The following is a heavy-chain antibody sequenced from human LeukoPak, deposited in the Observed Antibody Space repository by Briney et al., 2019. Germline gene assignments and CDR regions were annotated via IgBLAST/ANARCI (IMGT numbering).Heavy chain of an antibody. CDR3: ARDLNVAYSSGWTEY. V-gene: IGHV1-18*04. CDR1: GYTFTSYG. D-gene: IGHD6-19*01. CDR2: ISAYNGNT. J-gene: IGHJ4*02. Sequence: GASVKVSCKASGYTFTSYGISCVRQAPGQGLEWMGRISAYNGNTNYAQKLQGRVTMTTDTSTSTAYMELRSLRSDDTAVYYCARDLNVAYSSGWTEYWGQGTLVTDSS.